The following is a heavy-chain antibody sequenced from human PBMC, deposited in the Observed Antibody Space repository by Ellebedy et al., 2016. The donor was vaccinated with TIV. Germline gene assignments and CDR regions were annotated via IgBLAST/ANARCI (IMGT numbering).Heavy chain of an antibody. CDR3: ARIPYGDYVAD. CDR1: GGSISSYY. V-gene: IGHV4-59*01. CDR2: IYYSGST. D-gene: IGHD4-17*01. Sequence: MPSETLSLTCTVSGGSISSYYWSWIRQPPGKGLEWIGYIYYSGSTNYNPSIKSRLTISVDTSKNQFSLKLSSVNAADTAVYYCARIPYGDYVADWGQGTLVTVSS. J-gene: IGHJ4*02.